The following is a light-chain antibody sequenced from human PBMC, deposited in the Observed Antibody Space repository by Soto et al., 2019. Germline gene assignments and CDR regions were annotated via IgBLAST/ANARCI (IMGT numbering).Light chain of an antibody. J-gene: IGKJ1*01. V-gene: IGKV3-20*01. CDR3: QQYGSSRT. CDR2: GAS. CDR1: QSVSSSY. Sequence: EIALTNAPSTLSMPPGHRATLSCRASQSVSSSYLAWYQQKPGQAPRLLVYGASSRATGIPDRFSGSGSGTDFTLTISRLEPEDFAVYYCQQYGSSRTFGQGTKVDIK.